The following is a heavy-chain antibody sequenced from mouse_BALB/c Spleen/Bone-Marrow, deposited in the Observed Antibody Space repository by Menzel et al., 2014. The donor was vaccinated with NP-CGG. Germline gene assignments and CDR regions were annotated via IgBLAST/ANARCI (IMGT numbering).Heavy chain of an antibody. CDR1: GFDFSGFW. J-gene: IGHJ3*01. CDR2: INPDSSTI. CDR3: ARLGYYGGFAY. Sequence: EVKLVESGGGLVQPGGSLKLSCAASGFDFSGFWMGWVRQAPGKGLEWIGEINPDSSTINYTPSLKDRFIITRDNAKNTLYLQMSEVRSEDTALYYCARLGYYGGFAYWGQGTLVTVSA. D-gene: IGHD2-3*01. V-gene: IGHV4-1*02.